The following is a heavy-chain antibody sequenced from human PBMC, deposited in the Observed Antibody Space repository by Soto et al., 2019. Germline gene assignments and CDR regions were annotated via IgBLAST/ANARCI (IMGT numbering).Heavy chain of an antibody. CDR3: AREDSNYPSYYFDY. CDR2: IYYSGST. Sequence: SETLSLTCTVSGGSISSYYWSWIRQPPGKGLEWIGYIYYSGSTNYNPSLKSRVTISVDTSKNQFSLKLSSVTAADTAVYYCAREDSNYPSYYFDYWGQGTLVTVS. V-gene: IGHV4-59*01. D-gene: IGHD4-4*01. CDR1: GGSISSYY. J-gene: IGHJ4*02.